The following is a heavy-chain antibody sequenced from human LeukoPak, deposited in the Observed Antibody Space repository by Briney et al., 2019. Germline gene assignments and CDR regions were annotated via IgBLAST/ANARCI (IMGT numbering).Heavy chain of an antibody. CDR2: IYYSGST. J-gene: IGHJ2*01. D-gene: IGHD6-13*01. Sequence: PGGSLRLSCAASGFTFTDHYMDWVRQAPGKGLEWTGSIYYSGSTYYNPSLKSRVTISVDTSKNQFSLKLSSVTAADTAVYYCARVYYSSSYDYWYFDLWGRGTLVTVSS. CDR3: ARVYYSSSYDYWYFDL. CDR1: GFTFTDHY. V-gene: IGHV4-38-2*01.